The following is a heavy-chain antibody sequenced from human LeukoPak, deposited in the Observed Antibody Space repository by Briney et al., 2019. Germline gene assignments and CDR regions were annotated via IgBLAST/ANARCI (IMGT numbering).Heavy chain of an antibody. D-gene: IGHD6-13*01. Sequence: GGSPRLSCAASGFTFSSYWMSWVRQAPGKGLEWVANIKDDGSEKYYVDSVKGRFTISRDDAENSLYLQMNSLRAEDTAVYYCARARDSSWDYWGQGTLVTVSS. CDR2: IKDDGSEK. CDR1: GFTFSSYW. CDR3: ARARDSSWDY. J-gene: IGHJ4*02. V-gene: IGHV3-7*03.